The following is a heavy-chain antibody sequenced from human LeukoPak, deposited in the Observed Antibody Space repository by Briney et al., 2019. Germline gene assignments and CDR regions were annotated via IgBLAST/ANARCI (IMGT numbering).Heavy chain of an antibody. J-gene: IGHJ3*02. V-gene: IGHV4-61*02. Sequence: SQTLSLTWTVSGGSISSGSYYWGSWIRRPAGKGLEWIGRIYTSGSTNYNPSLKSRLTISVDSSKNQFSLKLSSVTAADTAVYYCASGTDQGYCSSTSCFTIWGQGTMVTASS. CDR3: ASGTDQGYCSSTSCFTI. CDR2: IYTSGST. D-gene: IGHD2-2*01. CDR1: GGSISSGSYY.